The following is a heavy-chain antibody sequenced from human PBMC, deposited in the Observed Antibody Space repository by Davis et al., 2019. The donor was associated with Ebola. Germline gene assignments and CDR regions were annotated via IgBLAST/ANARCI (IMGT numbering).Heavy chain of an antibody. V-gene: IGHV3-7*01. J-gene: IGHJ4*02. CDR1: GFTFSSYS. CDR3: AKEGAWFGELLSDPFDY. CDR2: IKQDGSEK. Sequence: GESLKISCAASGFTFSSYSMNWVRQAPGKGLEWVANIKQDGSEKYYVDSVKGRFTISRDNSKNTLYLQMNSLRAEDTAVYYCAKEGAWFGELLSDPFDYWGQGTLVTVSS. D-gene: IGHD3-10*01.